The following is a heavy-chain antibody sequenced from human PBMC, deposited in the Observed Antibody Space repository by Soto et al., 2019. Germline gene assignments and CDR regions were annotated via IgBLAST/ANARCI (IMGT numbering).Heavy chain of an antibody. CDR1: GGSISSGDYY. V-gene: IGHV4-30-4*01. CDR3: ARVADCSGGRCYFSVDY. D-gene: IGHD2-15*01. Sequence: SETLSLTCTFSGGSISSGDYYWSWIRQPPGKGLEWIGYIYYSGSTYYNPSLKSRDTISVDTSKNQFSLKLSSVTAADTAVYYCARVADCSGGRCYFSVDYWGQGTLVTVSS. J-gene: IGHJ4*02. CDR2: IYYSGST.